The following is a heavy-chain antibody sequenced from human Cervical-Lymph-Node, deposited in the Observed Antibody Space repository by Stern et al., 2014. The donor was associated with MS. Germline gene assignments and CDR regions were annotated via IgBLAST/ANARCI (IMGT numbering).Heavy chain of an antibody. J-gene: IGHJ6*02. D-gene: IGHD2-15*01. CDR2: INSDGSST. V-gene: IGHV3-74*02. Sequence: VQLVESGGGLVQPGGSLRLSCAASGFTFSSYWMHWVRHAPGKGLGWVSRINSDGSSTSYADSVKGRFTISRDNAKNTLYLQMNSLRAEDTAVYYCARTGSRPRAWYYGMDVWGQGTTVTVSS. CDR3: ARTGSRPRAWYYGMDV. CDR1: GFTFSSYW.